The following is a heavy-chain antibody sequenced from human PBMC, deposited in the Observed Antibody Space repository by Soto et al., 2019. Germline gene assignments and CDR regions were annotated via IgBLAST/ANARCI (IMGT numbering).Heavy chain of an antibody. CDR1: GFTFSSYS. Sequence: GGSLRLSCAASGFTFSSYSMNWVRQAPGKGLEWVSSISSSSSYIYYADSVKGRFTISRDNAKNSLYMQMNSLRAEDTALYYCAKKFSYDSGTYLYHFDCWGQGTLVTVSS. CDR3: AKKFSYDSGTYLYHFDC. D-gene: IGHD3-10*01. CDR2: ISSSSSYI. V-gene: IGHV3-21*04. J-gene: IGHJ4*02.